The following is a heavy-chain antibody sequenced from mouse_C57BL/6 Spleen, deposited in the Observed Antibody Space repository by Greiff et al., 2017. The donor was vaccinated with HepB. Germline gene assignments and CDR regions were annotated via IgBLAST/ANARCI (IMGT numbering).Heavy chain of an antibody. CDR1: GFTFTDYY. CDR2: IRNKANGYTT. Sequence: DVHLVESGGGLVQPGGSLSLSCAASGFTFTDYYMSWVRQPPGKALEWLGFIRNKANGYTTEYSASVKGRFTISRDNSQSILYLQMNALRAEDSATYYCARYKNGGWAMDYWGQGTSVTVSS. D-gene: IGHD3-3*01. J-gene: IGHJ4*01. V-gene: IGHV7-3*01. CDR3: ARYKNGGWAMDY.